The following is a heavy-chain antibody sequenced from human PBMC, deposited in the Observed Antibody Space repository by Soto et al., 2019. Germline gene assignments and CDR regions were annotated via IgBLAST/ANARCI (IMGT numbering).Heavy chain of an antibody. Sequence: SLRLSYAASGFPFTTYAMHWVRQAPGKGLEWVSYISSSTETIYYADSVKGRFTISRDSAKNSLYLQMNSLRDEDTAVYYCGRASPLLLFLFHHYYSMHVWGQ. J-gene: IGHJ6*02. CDR3: GRASPLLLFLFHHYYSMHV. D-gene: IGHD2-21*01. CDR1: GFPFTTYA. V-gene: IGHV3-48*02. CDR2: ISSSTETI.